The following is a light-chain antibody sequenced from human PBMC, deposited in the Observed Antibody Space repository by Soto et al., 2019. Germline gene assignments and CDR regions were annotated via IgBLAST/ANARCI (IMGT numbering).Light chain of an antibody. CDR2: DVS. CDR3: SSYTSASRYV. Sequence: QSVLTQPPSVSGSPGQSVAISCTGTSSDVGSYNRVSWYQQPPGTAPKLMIYDVSDRPSGVPDRFSGSKSGNTASLTISGLQAEDEADSFCSSYTSASRYVFGAGTKVTVL. V-gene: IGLV2-18*02. CDR1: SSDVGSYNR. J-gene: IGLJ1*01.